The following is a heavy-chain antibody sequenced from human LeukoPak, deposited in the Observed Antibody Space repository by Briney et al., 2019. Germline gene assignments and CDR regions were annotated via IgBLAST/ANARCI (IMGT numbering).Heavy chain of an antibody. Sequence: AGGSLRLSCAASGFTVSSNYMSWVRQAPGKGLEWVSVIYSGGSTYYADSVKGRFTISRDNSKNTLYLQMNSLRAEDTAVYYCAKSRYYYDSSGRFDYWGQGTLVTVSS. D-gene: IGHD3-22*01. J-gene: IGHJ4*02. CDR3: AKSRYYYDSSGRFDY. CDR1: GFTVSSNY. V-gene: IGHV3-53*01. CDR2: IYSGGST.